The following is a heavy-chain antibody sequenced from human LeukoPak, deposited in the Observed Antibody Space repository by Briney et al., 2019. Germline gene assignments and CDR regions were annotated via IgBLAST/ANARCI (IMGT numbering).Heavy chain of an antibody. CDR3: ARGRSTLSILGYCSGGSCLSGDAFDI. V-gene: IGHV1-8*03. J-gene: IGHJ3*02. CDR2: MNPNSGNT. Sequence: ASVKVSCKASGYTFTSYDINWVRQATGQGLEWMGWMNPNSGNTGYAQKFQGRVTITRNTSISIAYMELSSLRSEDTAVYYCARGRSTLSILGYCSGGSCLSGDAFDIWGQGTMVTVSS. CDR1: GYTFTSYD. D-gene: IGHD2-15*01.